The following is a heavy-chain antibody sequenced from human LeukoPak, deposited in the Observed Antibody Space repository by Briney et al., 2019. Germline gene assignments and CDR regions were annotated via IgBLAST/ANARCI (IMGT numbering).Heavy chain of an antibody. D-gene: IGHD3-3*01. J-gene: IGHJ6*02. V-gene: IGHV3-30*04. CDR1: GFTFSSYA. CDR3: ARSPSYYDFWSGSHYYGMDV. Sequence: GRSLRLSCAASGFTFSSYAMHWVRQAPGKGLEWVAVISYDGSNKYYADSVKGRFTISRDNSKNTLYLQMNSLRAEDTAVYYCARSPSYYDFWSGSHYYGMDVRGQGTTVTVSS. CDR2: ISYDGSNK.